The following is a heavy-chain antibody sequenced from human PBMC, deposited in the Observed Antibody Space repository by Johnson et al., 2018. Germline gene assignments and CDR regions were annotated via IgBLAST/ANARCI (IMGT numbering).Heavy chain of an antibody. J-gene: IGHJ3*02. Sequence: VQLQESGGGVVQPGKSLRLSCTASGFTFRSYGMSWLRQAPGKGLEWVSAISAGADSTTYADSVTGRFTISRDDAKNTLYLQMTSRRAQDTALTYFARPHDSGAYKHYDIWGQGTMVTVSS. CDR3: ARPHDSGAYKHYDI. D-gene: IGHD3-16*01. CDR2: ISAGADST. V-gene: IGHV3-23*01. CDR1: GFTFRSYG.